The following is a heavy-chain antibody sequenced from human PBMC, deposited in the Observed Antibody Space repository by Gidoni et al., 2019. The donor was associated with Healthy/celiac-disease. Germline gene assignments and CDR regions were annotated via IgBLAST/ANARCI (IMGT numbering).Heavy chain of an antibody. J-gene: IGHJ4*02. CDR3: AKGDYDDFWSGHSLDY. V-gene: IGHV3-23*01. CDR2: ISGSGGST. CDR1: GFTFSAYV. Sequence: EVQLLESGGGLVQPGGSLRLSCAASGFTFSAYVMSWVRQAPGTGLEWVAAISGSGGSTYYADSVKGRFTVSRDNSKNTLYLQMNSLRAEETAVYYCAKGDYDDFWSGHSLDYWGQGTLVTVSS. D-gene: IGHD3-3*01.